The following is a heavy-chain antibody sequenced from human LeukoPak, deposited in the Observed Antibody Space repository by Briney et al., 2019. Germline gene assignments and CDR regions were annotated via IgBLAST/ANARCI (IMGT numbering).Heavy chain of an antibody. CDR2: IYYSGST. CDR1: GGSISSSSYY. J-gene: IGHJ4*02. CDR3: ARDRGTYYDILTGYYPLPSFDY. D-gene: IGHD3-9*01. V-gene: IGHV4-39*07. Sequence: SETLSLTCTVSGGSISSSSYYWGWIRQPPGKGLEWIGSIYYSGSTYYNPSLKSRVTISVDTSKNQFSLKLSSVTAADTAVYYCARDRGTYYDILTGYYPLPSFDYWGQGTLVTVSS.